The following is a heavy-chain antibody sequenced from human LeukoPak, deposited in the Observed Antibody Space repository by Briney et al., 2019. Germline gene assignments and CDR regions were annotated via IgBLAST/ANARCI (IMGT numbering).Heavy chain of an antibody. J-gene: IGHJ4*02. CDR1: GFTFSSYG. CDR3: AKAGSIAVAGIPEDY. D-gene: IGHD6-19*01. Sequence: PGGSLRLSCAASGFTFSSYGMHWVRQAPGKGLEWVAVIWYDGSNKYYADSVKGRFTISRDNSKNTLYLQMNSLRAEDTAVYYCAKAGSIAVAGIPEDYWGQGTLVTVSS. V-gene: IGHV3-33*06. CDR2: IWYDGSNK.